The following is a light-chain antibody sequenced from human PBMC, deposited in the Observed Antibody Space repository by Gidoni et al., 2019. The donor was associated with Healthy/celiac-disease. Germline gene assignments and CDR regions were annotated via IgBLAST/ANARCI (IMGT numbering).Light chain of an antibody. V-gene: IGKV3-15*01. CDR2: VAS. Sequence: EIVMTQSPATLSVSPGESATLPCSASQSVSSNLACYQQKPGQAPQLLIYVASTRPTCIPAKFSGSGSGTEVTLTISSLQSEDFAVYYCQQYNNWPSWTFGQGTKVEIK. J-gene: IGKJ1*01. CDR1: QSVSSN. CDR3: QQYNNWPSWT.